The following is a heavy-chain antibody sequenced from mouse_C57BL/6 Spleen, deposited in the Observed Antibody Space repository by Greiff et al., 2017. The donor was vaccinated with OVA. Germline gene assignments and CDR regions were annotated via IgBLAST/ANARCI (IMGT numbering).Heavy chain of an antibody. Sequence: QVQLKQPGAELVKPGASVKLSCKASGYTFTSYWMHWVKQRPGQGLEWIGMIHPNSGSTNYNEKFKSKATLTVDKSSSTAYMQLSSLTSEDSAVYYCARGDYDEDWFAYWGQGTLVTVSA. J-gene: IGHJ3*01. CDR2: IHPNSGST. V-gene: IGHV1-64*01. CDR1: GYTFTSYW. D-gene: IGHD2-4*01. CDR3: ARGDYDEDWFAY.